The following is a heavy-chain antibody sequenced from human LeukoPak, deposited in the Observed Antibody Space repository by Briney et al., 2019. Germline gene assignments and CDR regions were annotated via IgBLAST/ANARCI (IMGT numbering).Heavy chain of an antibody. Sequence: PGGSLRLSCAASGFTFSSHWMSWVRQAPGKGLEWVANINQDGGEKYYVDSVKGRFTISRDNAKNSLYLQMNSLRAEDTAVYYCARDHRDPGVIFDYWGQGTLVTVSS. D-gene: IGHD3-10*01. CDR1: GFTFSSHW. V-gene: IGHV3-7*01. CDR2: INQDGGEK. CDR3: ARDHRDPGVIFDY. J-gene: IGHJ4*02.